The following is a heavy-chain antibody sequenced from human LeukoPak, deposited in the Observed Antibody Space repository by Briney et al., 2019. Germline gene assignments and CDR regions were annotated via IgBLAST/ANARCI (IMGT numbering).Heavy chain of an antibody. J-gene: IGHJ4*02. CDR1: GFTLSSYS. Sequence: GGSLRLSCAASGFTLSSYSMNWVRQAPGKGLEWVSSISDSSSYIYYADSVKGRFTISRDNAKNSLSLHMNSLRAEGTAVYYCAREGGLDLPTLVYWGQGTLVTVSS. CDR3: AREGGLDLPTLVY. D-gene: IGHD3/OR15-3a*01. CDR2: ISDSSSYI. V-gene: IGHV3-21*06.